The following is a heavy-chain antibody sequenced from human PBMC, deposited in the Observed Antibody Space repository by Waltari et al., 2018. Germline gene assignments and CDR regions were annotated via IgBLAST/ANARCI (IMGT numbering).Heavy chain of an antibody. V-gene: IGHV3-23*01. D-gene: IGHD1-20*01. J-gene: IGHJ4*02. CDR1: GFTFSRYA. Sequence: EVQLLESGGGLVQPGGSLRLSCAASGFTFSRYAMSWVSQAPGKGLEWVSAISGSGGRTYDADSVKGRFTISRNNSKNTLYLQMNSLRAEDTAVYYCAKDPSSPITGTHPYWGQGTLVTVSS. CDR3: AKDPSSPITGTHPY. CDR2: ISGSGGRT.